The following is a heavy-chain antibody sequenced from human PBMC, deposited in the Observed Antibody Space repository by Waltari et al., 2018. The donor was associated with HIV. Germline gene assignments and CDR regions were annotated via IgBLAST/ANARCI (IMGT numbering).Heavy chain of an antibody. D-gene: IGHD5-18*01. V-gene: IGHV1-8*01. CDR3: SRGRGYSYGYSDL. Sequence: QVQLVQSGAEVRKPGASVKVSCKASGYTLTNYDINWVRQAPGQGLEWMGWINPNSGNTGYAQKFQGRVTMTRDTSRSTAYMELTSLTSEDTAVYHCSRGRGYSYGYSDLWGQGTLVTVSS. CDR1: GYTLTNYD. J-gene: IGHJ4*02. CDR2: INPNSGNT.